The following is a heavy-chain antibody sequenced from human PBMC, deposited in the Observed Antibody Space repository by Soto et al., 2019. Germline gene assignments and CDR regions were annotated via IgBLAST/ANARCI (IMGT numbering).Heavy chain of an antibody. D-gene: IGHD3-9*01. Sequence: SLKLSSAASGFTFSSYGMHWVRQAPGKGLEWVAVISYDGSNKYYADSVKGRFTISRDNSKNTLYLQMNSLRAEDTAVYYCAKETSRPRYYDILTGGAGKNYGMDVWGQGTTVTVSS. V-gene: IGHV3-30*18. CDR2: ISYDGSNK. CDR3: AKETSRPRYYDILTGGAGKNYGMDV. J-gene: IGHJ6*02. CDR1: GFTFSSYG.